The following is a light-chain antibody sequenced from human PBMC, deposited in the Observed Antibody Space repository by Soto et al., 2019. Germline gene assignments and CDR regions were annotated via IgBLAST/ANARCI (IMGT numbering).Light chain of an antibody. J-gene: IGKJ1*01. CDR2: GAS. Sequence: EIVLTQSPGTLSLSPGEGATLSCRASQSVTSSYLAWYQQKPSQAPRLLIYGASSRAIDIPHRFSGSGSGTDFTLTINRLEPEDFAVYYCQQYGSSPRTFGQGTKVEIK. CDR1: QSVTSSY. V-gene: IGKV3-20*01. CDR3: QQYGSSPRT.